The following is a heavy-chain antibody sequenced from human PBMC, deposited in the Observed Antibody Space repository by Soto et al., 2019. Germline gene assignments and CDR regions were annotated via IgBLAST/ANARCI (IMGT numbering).Heavy chain of an antibody. CDR2: IITILGTA. CDR3: ATGDVSSWYRYYFDY. J-gene: IGHJ4*02. Sequence: QVQLVQSGAEVKKPGSAVKVSCKVSGGTFSSHPISWVRQAPGHGLEWMGGIITILGTAHYAQKFQGRVTITADEFTSTAYMELSSLRSDDTAVYYCATGDVSSWYRYYFDYWGQGTLVTVSS. CDR1: GGTFSSHP. D-gene: IGHD6-13*01. V-gene: IGHV1-69*01.